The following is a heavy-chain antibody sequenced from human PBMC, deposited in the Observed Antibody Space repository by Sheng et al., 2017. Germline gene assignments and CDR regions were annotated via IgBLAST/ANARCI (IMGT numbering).Heavy chain of an antibody. CDR3: TRDGSKGAGGDAFDV. D-gene: IGHD1-26*01. J-gene: IGHJ3*01. V-gene: IGHV4-61*02. Sequence: QVQLQESGPGLVKPSQTLALSCTVSGDFSFSDNYYWSWIRQPAGKGLEWIGRIHGSGITHYNPSLKSRVTMSRDTSKSQFSLKLSSVTAADTAVYYCTRDGSKGAGGDAFDVWGTKGTTVTVS. CDR2: IHGSGIT. CDR1: GDFSFSDNYY.